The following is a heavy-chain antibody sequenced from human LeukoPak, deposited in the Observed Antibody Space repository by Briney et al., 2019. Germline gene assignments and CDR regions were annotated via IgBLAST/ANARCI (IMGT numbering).Heavy chain of an antibody. D-gene: IGHD5-12*01. V-gene: IGHV3-30*01. Sequence: GGSLRLSCAASGFTFSSYAMHWVRQAPGKGLEGVAVISYDGSNKYYADSVKGRFTISRDNSKNTLYLQMNSLRAEDTAVYYCAREQGYSGYDSAFDIWGQGTMVTVSS. CDR3: AREQGYSGYDSAFDI. J-gene: IGHJ3*02. CDR1: GFTFSSYA. CDR2: ISYDGSNK.